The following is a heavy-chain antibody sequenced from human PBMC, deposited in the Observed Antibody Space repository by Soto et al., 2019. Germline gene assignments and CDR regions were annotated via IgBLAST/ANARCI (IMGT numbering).Heavy chain of an antibody. J-gene: IGHJ4*02. CDR2: IYYSGST. CDR1: GGSISSSSYY. Sequence: SETLSLTCTVSGGSISSSSYYWGWIRQPPGKGLEWIGSIYYSGSTYYNPSLKSRVTISVDTSKNQFSLKLSSVTAADTAVYYCATRHPYGDYDSDYWGQGTLVTVSS. CDR3: ATRHPYGDYDSDY. V-gene: IGHV4-39*01. D-gene: IGHD4-17*01.